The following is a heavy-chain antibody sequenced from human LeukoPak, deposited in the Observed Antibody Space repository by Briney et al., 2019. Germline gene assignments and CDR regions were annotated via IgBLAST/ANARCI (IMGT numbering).Heavy chain of an antibody. Sequence: GGSLRLSCAVSGFTFSSYAMSWVRQAPGKGLEWVSVISGSGGSTYYADSVKGRFTISRDNSKNTLYLQMNSLRAEDTAVYYCAKVSLGIDDYWGQGTLVTVSS. CDR2: ISGSGGST. J-gene: IGHJ4*02. D-gene: IGHD7-27*01. CDR1: GFTFSSYA. V-gene: IGHV3-23*01. CDR3: AKVSLGIDDY.